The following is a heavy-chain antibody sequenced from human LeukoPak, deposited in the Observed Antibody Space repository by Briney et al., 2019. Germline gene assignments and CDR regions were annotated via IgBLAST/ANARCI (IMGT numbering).Heavy chain of an antibody. CDR3: AKDGHCGYSGYVGGYYFDY. D-gene: IGHD5-12*01. Sequence: PGRSLRLSCAASGFTFSSYGMHWVRQAPGKGLEWVAVISYDGSNKYYADSVKGRFTISRDNSKNTPYLQMNSLRAEDTAVYYCAKDGHCGYSGYVGGYYFDYWGQGTLVTVSS. J-gene: IGHJ4*02. CDR1: GFTFSSYG. CDR2: ISYDGSNK. V-gene: IGHV3-30*18.